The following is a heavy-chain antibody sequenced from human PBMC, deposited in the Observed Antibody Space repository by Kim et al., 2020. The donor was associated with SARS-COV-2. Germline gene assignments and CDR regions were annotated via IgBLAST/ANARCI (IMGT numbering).Heavy chain of an antibody. CDR1: GGSINSKIHY. J-gene: IGHJ4*02. CDR3: ARLVPVRFDF. Sequence: SETLSLTCNVSGGSINSKIHYWGWVRQPPGQGLEWIGSIYDSESIYYNPSLKSRVTLSLDTYKNCFSLKLTSVTAADTAMYYCARLVPVRFDFWGQGIL. V-gene: IGHV4-39*02. CDR2: IYDSESI.